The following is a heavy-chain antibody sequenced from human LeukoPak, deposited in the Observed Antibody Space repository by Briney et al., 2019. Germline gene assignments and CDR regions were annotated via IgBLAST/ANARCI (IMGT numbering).Heavy chain of an antibody. D-gene: IGHD3-10*01. J-gene: IGHJ4*02. V-gene: IGHV3-66*01. CDR3: AKGFRGSGSYFFDY. CDR1: GFTVSSNY. CDR2: IYSGGST. Sequence: TGGSLRLSCAASGFTVSSNYMSWVRQAPGKGLEWVSVIYSGGSTYYADSVKGRFTISRDNSKNTLYLQMNSLRAEDTAVYYCAKGFRGSGSYFFDYWGQGTLVTVSS.